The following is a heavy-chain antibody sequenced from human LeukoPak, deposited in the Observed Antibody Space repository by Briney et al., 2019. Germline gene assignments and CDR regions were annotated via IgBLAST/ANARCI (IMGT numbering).Heavy chain of an antibody. V-gene: IGHV1-18*01. CDR3: ARDSLKYCSSTSCLDAFDI. CDR2: ISAYNGNT. Sequence: ASVKVSCKASGYTFTSYGISWVRQAPGQGLEWMGWISAYNGNTNYAQKLQGRVTMTTDTSTSTAYMELRSLRSDDTAVYYCARDSLKYCSSTSCLDAFDIWGQGTMVTVSS. J-gene: IGHJ3*02. D-gene: IGHD2-2*01. CDR1: GYTFTSYG.